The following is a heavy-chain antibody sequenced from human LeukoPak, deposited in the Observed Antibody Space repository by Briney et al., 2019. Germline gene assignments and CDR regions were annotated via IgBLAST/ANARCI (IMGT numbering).Heavy chain of an antibody. J-gene: IGHJ4*02. CDR3: ARARGYSGYDFPPDY. Sequence: SETLFLTCTVSGGSISPYYWSWIRQPPGKGLEWIGYIYYSGSTNYNPSLKSRVTISVDTSKNQFSLKLSSVTAADTAVYYCARARGYSGYDFPPDYWGQGTLVTVSS. CDR2: IYYSGST. D-gene: IGHD5-12*01. CDR1: GGSISPYY. V-gene: IGHV4-59*01.